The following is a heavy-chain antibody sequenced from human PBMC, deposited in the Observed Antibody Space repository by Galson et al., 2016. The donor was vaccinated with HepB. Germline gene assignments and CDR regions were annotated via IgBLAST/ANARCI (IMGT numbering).Heavy chain of an antibody. D-gene: IGHD3-10*01. Sequence: SVKVSCKASGYTLTSHAINWVRQAPGQGLEWMGWISAHNGNTNYAQSLQGRVTLTTETSTNTAYMELRSLRSDDTALYYCARPFGSGNYDASDVWGQGTMVTVSS. V-gene: IGHV1-18*01. CDR1: GYTLTSHA. J-gene: IGHJ3*01. CDR3: ARPFGSGNYDASDV. CDR2: ISAHNGNT.